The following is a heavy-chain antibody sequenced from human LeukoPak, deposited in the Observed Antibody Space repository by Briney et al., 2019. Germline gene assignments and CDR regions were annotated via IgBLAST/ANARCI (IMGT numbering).Heavy chain of an antibody. Sequence: PGGSLRLSCASSGFTFTAYRMNWVRQAPGKGLEWISFISSSGHYIYYADSLKGRFTISRDNANSSLYLQISTLKAEDTAVYYCTRQWLRVMDVWGKGTTVTVSS. CDR2: ISSSGHYI. CDR3: TRQWLRVMDV. CDR1: GFTFTAYR. J-gene: IGHJ6*04. V-gene: IGHV3-21*01. D-gene: IGHD6-19*01.